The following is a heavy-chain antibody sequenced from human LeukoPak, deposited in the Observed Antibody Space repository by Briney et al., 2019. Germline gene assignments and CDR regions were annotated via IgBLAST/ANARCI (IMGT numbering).Heavy chain of an antibody. CDR2: INPNSGGT. J-gene: IGHJ4*02. CDR3: ARDAPSYRADNFDY. Sequence: ASVKVSCKASGYTFTRYYMHGVRQAPGQSLEGMGWINPNSGGTNYAQKFQGRVTMTRDTSISPAYMELSRLRSDDTAVYYCARDAPSYRADNFDYWGQGTLVPVS. CDR1: GYTFTRYY. D-gene: IGHD1-26*01. V-gene: IGHV1-2*02.